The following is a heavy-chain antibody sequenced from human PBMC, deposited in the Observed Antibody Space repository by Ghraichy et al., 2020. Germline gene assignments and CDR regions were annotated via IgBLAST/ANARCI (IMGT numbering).Heavy chain of an antibody. CDR1: GGSISSSSYY. Sequence: SETLSLTCTVSGGSISSSSYYWGWIRQPPGKGLEWIGSIYYSGSTYYNPSLKSRVTISVDTSKNQFSLKLSSVTAADTAVYYCARLSPQVDYWGQGTLVTVSS. CDR2: IYYSGST. V-gene: IGHV4-39*01. J-gene: IGHJ4*02. CDR3: ARLSPQVDY.